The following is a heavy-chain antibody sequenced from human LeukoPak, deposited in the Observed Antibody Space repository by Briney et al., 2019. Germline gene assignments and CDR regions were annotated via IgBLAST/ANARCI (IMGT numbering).Heavy chain of an antibody. D-gene: IGHD1-1*01. J-gene: IGHJ3*02. CDR3: ARDRYRLVPYDAFDI. CDR1: GFTFSSYW. CDR2: IKQDGSEK. V-gene: IGHV3-7*01. Sequence: GGSLRLSCAASGFTFSSYWMSWVRQAPGKGLEWVANIKQDGSEKYYVDSVKGRFAISRDNAKNSLYLQMNSLRAEDTAVYYCARDRYRLVPYDAFDIWGQGTMVTVSS.